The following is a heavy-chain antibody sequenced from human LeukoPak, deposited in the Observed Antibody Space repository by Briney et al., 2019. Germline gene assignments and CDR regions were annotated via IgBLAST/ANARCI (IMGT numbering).Heavy chain of an antibody. CDR1: GFTFSSYG. V-gene: IGHV3-30*03. CDR2: VSYDGRYR. D-gene: IGHD3-10*01. Sequence: PGGSLRLSCVASGFTFSSYGMYWVRQAPGKGLERVAVVSYDGRYRYYADSVKGRFTISRDNSKNTLYLQMNSLRAEDTAVYYCARDQFGELVVCTFHIWGQGTMVTVSS. J-gene: IGHJ3*02. CDR3: ARDQFGELVVCTFHI.